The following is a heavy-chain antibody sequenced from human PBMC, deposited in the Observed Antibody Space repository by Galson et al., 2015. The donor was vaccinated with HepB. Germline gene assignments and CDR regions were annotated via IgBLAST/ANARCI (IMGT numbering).Heavy chain of an antibody. D-gene: IGHD2-21*02. V-gene: IGHV4-59*08. CDR3: ARHGHCGIVDCYPLDS. CDR1: GDSISTYY. Sequence: ETLSLTCTVTGDSISTYYWSWFRQAPGQGLEWIAYTHYSGKTRYNPSLQSRVTTSLDTFNDQFLLSLTSVTAADTAIYYCARHGHCGIVDCYPLDSWGQGILVTVSS. J-gene: IGHJ4*02. CDR2: THYSGKT.